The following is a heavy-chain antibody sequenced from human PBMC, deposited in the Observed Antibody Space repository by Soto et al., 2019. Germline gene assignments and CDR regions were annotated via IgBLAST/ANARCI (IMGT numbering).Heavy chain of an antibody. CDR2: IYHSGNT. Sequence: QVQLQESGSGLVKPSQTLSLTCTVSGGSISTVGYSWSWIRQPPGKGLEWIGYIYHSGNTFYNPSLQGGDTISPARSQNQYSLQPTSVTAADTAVYYCARGKLQYLYLGMDDWGRGTTVAVSS. CDR3: ARGKLQYLYLGMDD. D-gene: IGHD1-1*01. V-gene: IGHV4-30-2*01. J-gene: IGHJ6*02. CDR1: GGSISTVGYS.